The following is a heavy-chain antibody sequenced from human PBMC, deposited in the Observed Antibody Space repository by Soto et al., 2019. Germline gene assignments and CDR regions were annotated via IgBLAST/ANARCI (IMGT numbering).Heavy chain of an antibody. J-gene: IGHJ4*02. CDR2: ISSSSSYI. CDR3: ARGAPTYDFVWGSYLATLDY. D-gene: IGHD3-16*02. CDR1: GFTFSSYS. V-gene: IGHV3-21*01. Sequence: GGSLRLSCAASGFTFSSYSMNWVRQAPGKGLEWVSSISSSSSYIYYADSVKGRFTISRDNAKNSLYLQMNSLRAEDTAVYYCARGAPTYDFVWGSYLATLDYWGPGTLFTVSS.